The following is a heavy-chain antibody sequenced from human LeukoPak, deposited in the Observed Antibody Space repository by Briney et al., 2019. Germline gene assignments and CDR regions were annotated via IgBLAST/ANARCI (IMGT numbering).Heavy chain of an antibody. Sequence: SETLSLTCTVSGGSISSYYWSWIRQPPGKGLEWIGCIYYSGSTNYNPSLKSRVTISVDTSKNQFSLKLSSVTAADTAVYYCARENSNSWYLDYWGQGTLVTVSS. D-gene: IGHD6-13*01. V-gene: IGHV4-59*01. J-gene: IGHJ4*02. CDR1: GGSISSYY. CDR3: ARENSNSWYLDY. CDR2: IYYSGST.